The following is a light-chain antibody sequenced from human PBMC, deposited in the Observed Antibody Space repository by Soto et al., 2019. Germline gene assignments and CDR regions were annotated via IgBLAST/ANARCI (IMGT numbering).Light chain of an antibody. CDR3: QHYNSYSEA. CDR2: KAS. V-gene: IGKV1-5*03. CDR1: QTISSW. J-gene: IGKJ1*01. Sequence: DIQLTQSPSFLSTSVGGRFTITCRASQTISSWLAWYQQKPGKAPKLLIYKASTLKSGVPSRFSGSGSGTEFTLTISSLQPDDFATYYCQHYNSYSEAFGQGTKVDIK.